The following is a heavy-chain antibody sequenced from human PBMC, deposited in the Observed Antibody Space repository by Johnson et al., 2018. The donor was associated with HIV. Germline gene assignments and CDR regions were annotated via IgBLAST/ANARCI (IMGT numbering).Heavy chain of an antibody. J-gene: IGHJ3*02. Sequence: QVQLVESGGGVVQPGRSLRLSCAASGFTFNSYGMHWVRQAPGKGLEWVAIISNDGSNKYYADSVKGRFTISRDNSKNTLYLQMNSLRVEDQAVYYCAKDGGWPENAFDIWGQGTMVTVSS. D-gene: IGHD6-19*01. CDR2: ISNDGSNK. CDR3: AKDGGWPENAFDI. CDR1: GFTFNSYG. V-gene: IGHV3-30*18.